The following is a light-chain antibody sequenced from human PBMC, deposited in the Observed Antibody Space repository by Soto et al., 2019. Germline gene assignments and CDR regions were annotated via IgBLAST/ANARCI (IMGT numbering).Light chain of an antibody. J-gene: IGKJ1*01. CDR3: QQYQDWPRT. CDR1: QSVSSRC. V-gene: IGKV3-20*01. Sequence: EIVLTQSPGTQSFSPGERATLSCRASQSVSSRCLAWYQQKPGQAPRLLIFDASTRATGIPDRFSGSGSGTDFTLTISRLEPEDFAMYYCQQYQDWPRTFGQGTKVDIK. CDR2: DAS.